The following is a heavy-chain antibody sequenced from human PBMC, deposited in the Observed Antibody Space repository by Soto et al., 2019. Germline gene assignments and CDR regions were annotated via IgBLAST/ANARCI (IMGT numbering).Heavy chain of an antibody. J-gene: IGHJ4*02. Sequence: EVQLLESGGGLVQPGGSLRLSCAASGFTFSSYAMSWVRQAPGKGLEWVSAISGSGGSTYYADSVKGRFTISRDNSKNTLYLQMNSLRAEDTAVYYCAKGGLEYYDYIWGSYRYTLFDYWGQGTLVTVSS. V-gene: IGHV3-23*01. CDR1: GFTFSSYA. CDR3: AKGGLEYYDYIWGSYRYTLFDY. CDR2: ISGSGGST. D-gene: IGHD3-16*02.